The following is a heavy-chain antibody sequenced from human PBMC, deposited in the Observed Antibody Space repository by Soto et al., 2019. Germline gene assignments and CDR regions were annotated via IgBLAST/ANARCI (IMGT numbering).Heavy chain of an antibody. Sequence: EVQLLESGGGLVQPGGSLRLSCAASGFTFSRFAMTWVRQAPGKGLEWVSSLTGSGDSTYYADSVKGRFTISRDNSKNTLYLQMNSLRADDTALYYCAKGTAVTTGDMAYWGQGTLVTVSS. CDR3: AKGTAVTTGDMAY. D-gene: IGHD4-17*01. V-gene: IGHV3-23*01. J-gene: IGHJ4*02. CDR1: GFTFSRFA. CDR2: LTGSGDST.